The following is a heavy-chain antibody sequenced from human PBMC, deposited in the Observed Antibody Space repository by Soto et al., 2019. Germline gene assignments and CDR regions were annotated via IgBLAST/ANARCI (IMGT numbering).Heavy chain of an antibody. D-gene: IGHD3-22*01. CDR3: ARTVTMIVVGDYFPRAFDI. V-gene: IGHV2-26*01. CDR2: IFSNDEK. J-gene: IGHJ3*02. Sequence: QVTLKESGPVLVKPTETLTLTCTVSGFSLSNARMGVSWIRQPPGKALEWLAHIFSNDEKSYSTSLKSRLTISKDTSKSQVVLTMTNMDPVDTATYYCARTVTMIVVGDYFPRAFDIWGQGTMVTVSS. CDR1: GFSLSNARMG.